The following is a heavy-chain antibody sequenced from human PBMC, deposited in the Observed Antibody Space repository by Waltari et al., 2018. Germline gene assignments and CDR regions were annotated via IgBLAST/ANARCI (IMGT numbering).Heavy chain of an antibody. Sequence: QLQLQESGPGLVKPSETLSLTCTVSGGSIRSSSYYWGWIRQPPGKGLEWIGSTYYSGSTYYNPSLKSRVTISVDTSKNQFSLKLSSVTAADTAVYYCATLLRYCDWFHAFDIWGQGTMVTVSS. CDR1: GGSIRSSSYY. CDR3: ATLLRYCDWFHAFDI. V-gene: IGHV4-39*01. D-gene: IGHD3-9*01. CDR2: TYYSGST. J-gene: IGHJ3*02.